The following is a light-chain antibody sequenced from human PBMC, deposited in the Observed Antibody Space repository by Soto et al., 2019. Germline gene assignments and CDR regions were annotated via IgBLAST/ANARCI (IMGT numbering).Light chain of an antibody. V-gene: IGKV3-11*01. CDR1: QSVSNF. Sequence: EIVLTHSPATLSFSSGDRATLSFRASQSVSNFLAWYQQKPGQPPRLLIYDASIRAAGFPARFSGSGSGTDFTLTINNLEPGDFAVYFCQQRSSWPLTFGGGTKVDIK. J-gene: IGKJ4*01. CDR2: DAS. CDR3: QQRSSWPLT.